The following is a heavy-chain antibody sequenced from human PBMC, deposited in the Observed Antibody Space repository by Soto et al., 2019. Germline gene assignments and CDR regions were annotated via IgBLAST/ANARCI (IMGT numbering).Heavy chain of an antibody. Sequence: QVQLVQSGAEVKKPGSSVKVSCKTSGVSFNNNGIGWVRQAPGHGLEWMGGVSPTFRTSNYARKFQGRIGITADASTGTVNMKLSRLTSEDTAEYYCARVLYYGTGRYSPYGMDVWGQGTTVTVSS. CDR2: VSPTFRTS. CDR3: ARVLYYGTGRYSPYGMDV. CDR1: GVSFNNNG. J-gene: IGHJ6*02. D-gene: IGHD3-10*01. V-gene: IGHV1-69*01.